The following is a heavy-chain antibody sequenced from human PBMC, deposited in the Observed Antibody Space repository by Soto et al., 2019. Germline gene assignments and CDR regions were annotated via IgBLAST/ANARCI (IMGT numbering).Heavy chain of an antibody. CDR2: IDPSDSYT. CDR3: ARQDSGYDYYYYYGMDV. J-gene: IGHJ6*02. V-gene: IGHV5-10-1*01. Sequence: GGSLKISCKGSGYSFTSYWVSWVRQMPGKGLEWMGRIDPSDSYTNYSPSFQGHVTISADKSISTAYLQWSSLKASDTAMYYCARQDSGYDYYYYYGMDVWGQGTTVTVSS. D-gene: IGHD5-12*01. CDR1: GYSFTSYW.